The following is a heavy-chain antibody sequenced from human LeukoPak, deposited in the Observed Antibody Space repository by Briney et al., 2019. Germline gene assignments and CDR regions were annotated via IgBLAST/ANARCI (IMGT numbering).Heavy chain of an antibody. CDR3: ARDLVGPLSVDSDY. CDR2: INPNSGGT. Sequence: ASVKVSCKASGLTFTNDYMHWVRQAPGQGLEWMGWINPNSGGTNYAQKFQGRVTMTRDTSISTAYMELSRLRSDDTAVYYCARDLVGPLSVDSDYWGQGTLVTVSS. V-gene: IGHV1-2*02. J-gene: IGHJ4*02. CDR1: GLTFTNDY. D-gene: IGHD5/OR15-5a*01.